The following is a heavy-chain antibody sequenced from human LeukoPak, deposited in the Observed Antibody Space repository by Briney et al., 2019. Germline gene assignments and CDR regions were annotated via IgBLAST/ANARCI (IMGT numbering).Heavy chain of an antibody. D-gene: IGHD3-10*01. CDR3: ARHRGVGALT. V-gene: IGHV4-39*01. CDR1: GGSFSSSTYY. CDR2: IYYSGST. J-gene: IGHJ5*02. Sequence: PSETLSLTCTVSGGSFSSSTYYWGWIGQPPGKALEWIGSIYYSGSTYYNPSLKSRVTISVDTSKNQFSLKLSSVTAADTAVYYCARHRGVGALTWGQGTLVTVSS.